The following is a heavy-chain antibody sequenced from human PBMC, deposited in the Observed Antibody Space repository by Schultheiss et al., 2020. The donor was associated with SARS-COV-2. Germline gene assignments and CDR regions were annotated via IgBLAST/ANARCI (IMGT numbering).Heavy chain of an antibody. Sequence: GGSLRLSCAASGFTFSSYGMHWVRQAPGKGLEWVANIKQDGSEKYYVDSVKGRFTISRDNSKNTLYLQMNSPKTEDTAVYYCAKAQTVAGPDYYYYYGMDVWGQGTTVTVSS. D-gene: IGHD6-19*01. CDR2: IKQDGSEK. CDR1: GFTFSSYG. CDR3: AKAQTVAGPDYYYYYGMDV. V-gene: IGHV3-7*03. J-gene: IGHJ6*02.